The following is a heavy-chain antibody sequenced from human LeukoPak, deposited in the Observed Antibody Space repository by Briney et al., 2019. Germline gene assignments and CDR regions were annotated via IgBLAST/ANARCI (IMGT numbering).Heavy chain of an antibody. D-gene: IGHD1-26*01. CDR3: ARAPRIVGAVYYFDY. Sequence: PSQTLSLTCTVSGDSISSGDYYWSWIRQPAGKGLEWIGRISSSGSTNYNPSLKSRVTISVDTSKNQFSLKLSSVAAADTAVYYCARAPRIVGAVYYFDYWGQGTLVTVSS. V-gene: IGHV4-61*02. J-gene: IGHJ4*02. CDR1: GDSISSGDYY. CDR2: ISSSGST.